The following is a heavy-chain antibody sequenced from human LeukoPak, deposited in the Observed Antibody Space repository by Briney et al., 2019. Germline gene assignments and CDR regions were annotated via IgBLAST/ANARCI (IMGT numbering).Heavy chain of an antibody. D-gene: IGHD6-13*01. CDR1: GDSVSSNNAA. V-gene: IGHV6-1*01. CDR3: TREVAGTGGFDY. Sequence: SQTLSLTCATSGDSVSSNNAAWNWIRQSPSRGLEWLGRTYYRSTWYDDYVVSVRSRLTITPDISKNQVSLQLNSVTPEDTAVYYCTREVAGTGGFDYWGQGITVTVSS. J-gene: IGHJ4*02. CDR2: TYYRSTWYD.